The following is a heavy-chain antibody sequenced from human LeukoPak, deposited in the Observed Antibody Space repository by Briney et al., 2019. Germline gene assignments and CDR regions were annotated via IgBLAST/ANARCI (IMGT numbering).Heavy chain of an antibody. CDR1: GYTFTGYY. Sequence: ASVKVSCKASGYTFTGYYMHWVRQAPGQGLEWMGWINPNSGGTNYAQKFQGRVTMTRDTSISTAYMELSRLRSDDTAVYYCARVTRIAAAGRPVRHYGMDVWGQGTTVTVS. CDR3: ARVTRIAAAGRPVRHYGMDV. CDR2: INPNSGGT. D-gene: IGHD6-13*01. J-gene: IGHJ6*02. V-gene: IGHV1-2*02.